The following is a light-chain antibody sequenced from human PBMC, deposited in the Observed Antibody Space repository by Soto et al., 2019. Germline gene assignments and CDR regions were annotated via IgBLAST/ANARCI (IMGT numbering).Light chain of an antibody. CDR2: DVF. J-gene: IGLJ1*01. CDR3: CSYAGSAAV. Sequence: QSALTRPRSVSGSPGQSVTISCTGTSRDVGGYDYVCWYQQYPGKAPKLMIFDVFRRPSGVPDRFSGSKSGDTASLTISGLQAEDEADYYCCSYAGSAAVFGTGTKVTVL. V-gene: IGLV2-11*01. CDR1: SRDVGGYDY.